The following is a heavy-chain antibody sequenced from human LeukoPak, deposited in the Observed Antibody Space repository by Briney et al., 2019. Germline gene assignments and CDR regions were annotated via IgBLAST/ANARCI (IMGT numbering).Heavy chain of an antibody. CDR1: GFTFSSYW. J-gene: IGHJ3*02. Sequence: GGSLRLSCAASGFTFSSYWMHWVRQAPGKGLVWVSRINSDGSSTSYADSVKGRFTISRDNAKNTLYLQMNSLRAEDTAVYYCARGDYSNYNPDAFDIWGQGTMVTVSS. CDR3: ARGDYSNYNPDAFDI. CDR2: INSDGSST. V-gene: IGHV3-74*01. D-gene: IGHD4-11*01.